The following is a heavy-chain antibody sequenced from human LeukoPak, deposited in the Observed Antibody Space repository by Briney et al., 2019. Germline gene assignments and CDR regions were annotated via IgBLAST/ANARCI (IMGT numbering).Heavy chain of an antibody. D-gene: IGHD4/OR15-4a*01. J-gene: IGHJ4*02. CDR1: GFTFDDYG. CDR3: ARDKGSLSFDY. V-gene: IGHV3-74*01. CDR2: INSDGSST. Sequence: GGSLRLSCAASGFTFDDYGMSWVRQAPGKGLVWVSRINSDGSSTSYADSVKGRFTISRDNAKNTLYLQMNSLRAEDTAVYYCARDKGSLSFDYWGQGTLVTVSS.